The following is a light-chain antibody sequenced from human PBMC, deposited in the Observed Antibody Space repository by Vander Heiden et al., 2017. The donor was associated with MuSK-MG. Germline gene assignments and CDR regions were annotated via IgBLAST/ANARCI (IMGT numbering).Light chain of an antibody. CDR1: HGISTN. V-gene: IGKV3-15*01. CDR3: QQYHNWLT. Sequence: EIVMTQSPATLSLSLGERATLSCRASHGISTNLVWYQQQPGQAPSLLIYGATTRATGVPARFSGSGSGTEFTLTISSLQAEDFATYYCQQYHNWLTFGDGTRVQIK. J-gene: IGKJ4*01. CDR2: GAT.